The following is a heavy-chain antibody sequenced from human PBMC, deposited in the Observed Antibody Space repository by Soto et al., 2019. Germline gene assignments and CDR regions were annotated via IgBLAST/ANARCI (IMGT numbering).Heavy chain of an antibody. Sequence: PGGSLRLSCAASGFTFSSYGMHWVRQAPGKGLEWVAVIWYDGSNKYYADSVKGRFTISRDNSKNTLYLQMNSLRAEDTAVYYCAREATYSSENGMDVWGQGTTVTVSS. D-gene: IGHD6-19*01. CDR3: AREATYSSENGMDV. CDR2: IWYDGSNK. V-gene: IGHV3-33*01. CDR1: GFTFSSYG. J-gene: IGHJ6*02.